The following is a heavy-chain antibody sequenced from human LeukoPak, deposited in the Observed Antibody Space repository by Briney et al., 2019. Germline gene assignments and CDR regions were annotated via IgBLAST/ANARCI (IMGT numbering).Heavy chain of an antibody. J-gene: IGHJ4*02. CDR1: GFTFSSYA. Sequence: PGGSLRLSCAASGFTFSSYAMSWVRQAPGKGLEWVSAISGSGGSTYYADSVKGRFTISRDNSKNTLYLQMNSLRAEDTAVYYCANIPIYYDFWSGYYTRDYWGQGTLVTVSS. CDR3: ANIPIYYDFWSGYYTRDY. D-gene: IGHD3-3*01. CDR2: ISGSGGST. V-gene: IGHV3-23*01.